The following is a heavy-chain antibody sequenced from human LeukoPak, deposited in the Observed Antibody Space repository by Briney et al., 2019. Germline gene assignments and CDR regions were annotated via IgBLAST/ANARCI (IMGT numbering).Heavy chain of an antibody. J-gene: IGHJ4*02. D-gene: IGHD3-22*01. Sequence: ASVKVSCKASGYTFTGYYMHWVRQAPGQGLEWMGWINPNSGGTNYAQKFQGRVTMTRDTSISTAYMELSRLRSDDTAVYYCARDRGTTYYYDSSGYLGYYFDYWGLGTLVTVSS. CDR2: INPNSGGT. V-gene: IGHV1-2*02. CDR3: ARDRGTTYYYDSSGYLGYYFDY. CDR1: GYTFTGYY.